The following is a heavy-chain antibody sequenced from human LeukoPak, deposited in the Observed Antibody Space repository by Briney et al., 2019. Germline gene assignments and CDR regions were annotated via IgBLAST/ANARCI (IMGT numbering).Heavy chain of an antibody. CDR3: AKESRDFAPDS. J-gene: IGHJ4*02. Sequence: PGGSLRLSCAASGFTVSSNYMSWVRQAPGKGLEWVSVIYRGGTTYYADSVKGRFTISRDNSKNTLYLQMNSLGAEDTAVYYCAKESRDFAPDSWGQGTLVTVSS. V-gene: IGHV3-53*01. CDR2: IYRGGTT. CDR1: GFTVSSNY. D-gene: IGHD3/OR15-3a*01.